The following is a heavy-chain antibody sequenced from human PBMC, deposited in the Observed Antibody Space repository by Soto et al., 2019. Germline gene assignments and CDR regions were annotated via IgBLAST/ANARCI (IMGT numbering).Heavy chain of an antibody. D-gene: IGHD6-25*01. CDR3: AREGGQTHQTYYYYGMDV. CDR2: INAGNGNT. CDR1: GYTFTSYA. J-gene: IGHJ6*02. Sequence: VASVKVSCKASGYTFTSYAMHWVRQAPGQRLEWMGWINAGNGNTKYSQKFQGRVTITRDTSASTAYMELSSLRSEDTAVYYCAREGGQTHQTYYYYGMDVWGQGTTVTVSS. V-gene: IGHV1-3*01.